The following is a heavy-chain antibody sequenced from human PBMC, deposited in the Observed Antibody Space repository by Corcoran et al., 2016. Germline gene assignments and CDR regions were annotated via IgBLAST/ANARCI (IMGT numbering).Heavy chain of an antibody. CDR1: GFTFGDYA. V-gene: IGHV3-49*03. J-gene: IGHJ4*02. CDR2: IRSKAYGGTT. Sequence: EVQLVESGGGLVQPGRSLRLSCTASGFTFGDYAMSWFRQAPGKGLEWVGFIRSKAYGGTTEYAASVKGRFTISRDDSKSIAYLQMNSLKTEETAVYYCTRDLSSFLSSGWYEKLPDYWGQGTLVTVSS. CDR3: TRDLSSFLSSGWYEKLPDY. D-gene: IGHD6-19*01.